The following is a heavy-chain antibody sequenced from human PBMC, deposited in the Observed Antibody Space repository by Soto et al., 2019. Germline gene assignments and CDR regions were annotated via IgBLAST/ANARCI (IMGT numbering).Heavy chain of an antibody. CDR1: GFTFSSYS. D-gene: IGHD6-13*01. Sequence: EVQLVESGGGLVKPGGSLRLSCAASGFTFSSYSMNWVLQAPGKGLEWVSSISSSSSYIYYADSVKGRFTISRDNAKNSLCLQMNSLRAEDTAVYYCAGDASYSSSWYSADVRCDPWCQGSMGTVSS. CDR3: AGDASYSSSWYSADVRCDP. V-gene: IGHV3-21*01. J-gene: IGHJ5*02. CDR2: ISSSSSYI.